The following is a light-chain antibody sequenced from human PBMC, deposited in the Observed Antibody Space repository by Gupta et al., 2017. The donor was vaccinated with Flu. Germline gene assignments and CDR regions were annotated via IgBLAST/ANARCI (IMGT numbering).Light chain of an antibody. J-gene: IGLJ1*01. V-gene: IGLV1-44*01. CDR1: TSNIGSNT. CDR2: DND. CDR3: AAWDDSLDGLYV. Sequence: QSVLTQPPSASGTPGQMVTISCSGRTSNIGSNTVNWYQQLPGTAPKLLIYDNDQRPSGVPDRFSGSKSGTSASLAVSGLRSGDEGDYYCAAWDDSLDGLYVFGTGTKVSVL.